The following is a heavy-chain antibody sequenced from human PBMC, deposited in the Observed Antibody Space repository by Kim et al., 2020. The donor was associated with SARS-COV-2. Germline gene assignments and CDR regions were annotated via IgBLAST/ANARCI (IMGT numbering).Heavy chain of an antibody. J-gene: IGHJ6*02. CDR3: ARDATQSITISRYYYYYYGMDV. CDR2: ISSSGSTI. Sequence: GGSLRLSCAASGFTFSSYEMNWVRQAPGKGLEWVSYISSSGSTIYYAHSVKGRFTISRDNAKNSLYLQMNSLRAEDTAVYYCARDATQSITISRYYYYYYGMDVWGQGTTVTVSS. V-gene: IGHV3-48*03. D-gene: IGHD3-9*01. CDR1: GFTFSSYE.